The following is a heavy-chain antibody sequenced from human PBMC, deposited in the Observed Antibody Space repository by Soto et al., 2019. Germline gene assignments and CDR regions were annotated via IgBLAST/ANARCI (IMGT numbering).Heavy chain of an antibody. J-gene: IGHJ3*02. CDR3: VRDVESPGISGSWGAFDI. CDR2: IYSSGNT. V-gene: IGHV4-4*07. CDR1: GGSIRNYF. D-gene: IGHD1-20*01. Sequence: QVQLQESGPGLVKPSETLSLICTVSGGSIRNYFWTWIRQPAGKGLEWIGRIYSSGNTVYNASLKSRVTMSIDMSKNQFSLKLSSMTAADTAVYHCVRDVESPGISGSWGAFDIWGQGTVVTVSS.